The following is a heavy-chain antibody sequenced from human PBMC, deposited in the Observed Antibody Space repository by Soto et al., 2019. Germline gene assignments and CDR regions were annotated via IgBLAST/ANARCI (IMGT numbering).Heavy chain of an antibody. J-gene: IGHJ4*02. V-gene: IGHV3-23*01. Sequence: PGGSLRLSCAASGFTFSRYAMSWVRQAPGKGLEWVSGISGSSGSTYHAASVKGRFTISRDNSKNTLFLQMNSLRAEDTALYYCVKELTGTTRTDYWGQGVLVTVSS. CDR1: GFTFSRYA. D-gene: IGHD1-7*01. CDR3: VKELTGTTRTDY. CDR2: ISGSSGST.